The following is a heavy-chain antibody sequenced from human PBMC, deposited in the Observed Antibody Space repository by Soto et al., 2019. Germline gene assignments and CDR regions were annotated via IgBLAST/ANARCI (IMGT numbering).Heavy chain of an antibody. CDR1: GYTFTNYG. Sequence: QVQLVQSGAEVKKDGASVKVSCKASGYTFTNYGIIWVRQAPGQGLEWMGWVSSYNGNTDYAQKFQGRVTMTTDTSTSTAYMELRSLTSDDTAVYYCARARSSSDYWGQGTLVTVSS. CDR2: VSSYNGNT. CDR3: ARARSSSDY. J-gene: IGHJ4*02. D-gene: IGHD6-13*01. V-gene: IGHV1-18*01.